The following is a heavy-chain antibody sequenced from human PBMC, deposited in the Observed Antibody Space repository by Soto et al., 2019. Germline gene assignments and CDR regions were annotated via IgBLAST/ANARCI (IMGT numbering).Heavy chain of an antibody. CDR2: INHSGST. Sequence: QVQLQQWGAGLLKPSETLSLTCAVYGGSFSGYYWSWIRQPPGKGLEWIGEINHSGSTNYNPSLKSRVTISVDTSKNQFSLKLSSVTAADTAVYYCARVKRGYCTNGVCPYRSMDVWGQGTTVTVSS. V-gene: IGHV4-34*01. J-gene: IGHJ6*02. CDR3: ARVKRGYCTNGVCPYRSMDV. D-gene: IGHD2-8*01. CDR1: GGSFSGYY.